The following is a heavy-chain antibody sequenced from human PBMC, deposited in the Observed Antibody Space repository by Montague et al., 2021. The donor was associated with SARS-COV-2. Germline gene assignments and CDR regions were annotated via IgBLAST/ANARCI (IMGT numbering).Heavy chain of an antibody. CDR2: ISQSGNT. CDR1: GGSFSRYY. V-gene: IGHV4-34*01. Sequence: SQTLSLTCAVSGGSFSRYYWSWIRQPPGKGLEWIGEISQSGNTKYNPPLQSRVSISLDTSRNQFSLKVSSVTAADTAIYYCARLGDGIVPSPILGLGPYYSFYYMDVWGKGTTVTVSS. J-gene: IGHJ6*03. D-gene: IGHD2-2*02. CDR3: ARLGDGIVPSPILGLGPYYSFYYMDV.